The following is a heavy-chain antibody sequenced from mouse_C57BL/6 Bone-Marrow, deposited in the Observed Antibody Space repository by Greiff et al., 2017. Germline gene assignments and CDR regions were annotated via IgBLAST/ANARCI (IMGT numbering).Heavy chain of an antibody. D-gene: IGHD1-1*01. Sequence: EVQLQQSGPELVKPGASVKMSCKASGYTFTDYNMHWVKQSHGKSLEWIGYINPNNGGTSYNQKFKGKATLTVNKSSSTAYMELRSLTSEDSAVYYCANLLLRYPRAMDYWGQGTSVTVSS. CDR3: ANLLLRYPRAMDY. J-gene: IGHJ4*01. V-gene: IGHV1-22*01. CDR1: GYTFTDYN. CDR2: INPNNGGT.